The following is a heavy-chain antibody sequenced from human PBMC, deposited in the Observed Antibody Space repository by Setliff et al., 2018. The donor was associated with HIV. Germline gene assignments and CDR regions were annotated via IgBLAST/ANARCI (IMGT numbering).Heavy chain of an antibody. J-gene: IGHJ6*03. D-gene: IGHD6-13*01. CDR1: GFTFSSYS. CDR3: ARDQEHIIVVSATGNMPGYLHYYYMDV. CDR2: ICGSGSGV. Sequence: GGSLRLSCAASGFTFSSYSMNWVRQSPGKGLEWVSYICGSGSGVDYADSVKGRFTVSRDNARSSLYLQMNSLRSEDTVVYYCARDQEHIIVVSATGNMPGYLHYYYMDVWGKGSTVTVSS. V-gene: IGHV3-48*01.